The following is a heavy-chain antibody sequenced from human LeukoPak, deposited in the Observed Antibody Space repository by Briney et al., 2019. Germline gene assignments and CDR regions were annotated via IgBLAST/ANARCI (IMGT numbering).Heavy chain of an antibody. D-gene: IGHD2-2*01. CDR2: INHSGST. V-gene: IGHV4-34*01. CDR3: ARGGGYCSSTSCYAGAYYYGMDV. Sequence: EINHSGSTNYNPSLKSRVTISVDTSKNQSSLKLSSVTAADTAVYYCARGGGYCSSTSCYAGAYYYGMDVWGKGTTVTVSS. J-gene: IGHJ6*04.